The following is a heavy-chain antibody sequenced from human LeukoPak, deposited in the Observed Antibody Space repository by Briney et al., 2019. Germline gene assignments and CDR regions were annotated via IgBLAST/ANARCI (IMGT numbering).Heavy chain of an antibody. Sequence: GGSLRLSCAASGLTFSAYTMNWVRQAPGKGLEWVSSISGSGSYKFYADSAKGRFTISRDNAKTSLYLQMNSLRAEDTAVYYCASDRSLIASLYYFDNWGQGTLVTVSS. CDR2: ISGSGSYK. D-gene: IGHD3-22*01. V-gene: IGHV3-21*01. CDR1: GLTFSAYT. J-gene: IGHJ4*02. CDR3: ASDRSLIASLYYFDN.